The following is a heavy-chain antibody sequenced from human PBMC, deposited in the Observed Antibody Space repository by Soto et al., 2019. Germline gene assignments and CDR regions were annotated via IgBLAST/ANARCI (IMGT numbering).Heavy chain of an antibody. V-gene: IGHV1-69*13. J-gene: IGHJ6*02. D-gene: IGHD3-3*01. Sequence: SVKVSCKASGGTFSSYAISWVRQAPGQGLEWMGGIIPIFGTANYAQKFQGRVTITADESTSTAYMELSSLRSEDTAVYYCARDLLPPRILEWRWSPTSYYYGMDVWGQGTTVTVSS. CDR3: ARDLLPPRILEWRWSPTSYYYGMDV. CDR2: IIPIFGTA. CDR1: GGTFSSYA.